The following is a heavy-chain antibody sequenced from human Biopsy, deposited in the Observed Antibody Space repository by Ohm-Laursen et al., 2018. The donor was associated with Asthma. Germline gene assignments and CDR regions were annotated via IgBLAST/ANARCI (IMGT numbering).Heavy chain of an antibody. CDR1: GFTLTTYA. J-gene: IGHJ6*02. CDR2: ISYDGSTK. CDR3: ARDVVWFREVGGMDV. D-gene: IGHD3-10*01. V-gene: IGHV3-30*03. Sequence: SLKLSCAASGFTLTTYAIHWVRQAPGKGLEWVAVISYDGSTKYSADSVKGRFIVSRDISKNILSLQMNSLRPEDTAVYYCARDVVWFREVGGMDVWGQGTTVTVSS.